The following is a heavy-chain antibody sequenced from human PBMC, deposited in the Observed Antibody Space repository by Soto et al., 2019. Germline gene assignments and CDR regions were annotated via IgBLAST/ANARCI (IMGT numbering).Heavy chain of an antibody. CDR2: IYSGGST. CDR3: ARTFSDGLPSDY. CDR1: GFTVSSNY. J-gene: IGHJ4*02. D-gene: IGHD6-25*01. Sequence: GGSLRLSCAASGFTVSSNYMSWVRQAPGKGLEWVSVIYSGGSTYYADSVKGRFTISRDNSKNTLYLQMNSLRAEDTAVYYCARTFSDGLPSDYWGQGTQVTVSS. V-gene: IGHV3-53*01.